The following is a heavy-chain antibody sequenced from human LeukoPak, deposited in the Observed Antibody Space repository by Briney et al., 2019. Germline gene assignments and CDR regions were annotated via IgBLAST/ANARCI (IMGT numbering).Heavy chain of an antibody. J-gene: IGHJ4*02. Sequence: GGSLRLSCAASGTYWMHWVRQAPGKGLEYVSAISSNGGNAYYADSAKGRFTISRDNSKNTLYLQMASLRPEDTALYYCVKDTYSSSWAAFDYWGRGTLVTVSS. V-gene: IGHV3-64D*06. CDR1: GTYW. CDR2: ISSNGGNA. CDR3: VKDTYSSSWAAFDY. D-gene: IGHD6-13*01.